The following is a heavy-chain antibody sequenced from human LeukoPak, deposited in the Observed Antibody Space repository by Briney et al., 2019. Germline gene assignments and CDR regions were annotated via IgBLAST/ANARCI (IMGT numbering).Heavy chain of an antibody. CDR1: GFTFSNYA. J-gene: IGHJ4*02. V-gene: IGHV3-23*01. Sequence: GGSLRLSCTASGFTFSNYAMSWFRQAPGKGLEWVSGIGGTGHFIYYTDAVKGRFTVSRDNSKNTLYLQMNTLKAEDTAVYYCAKDVLYSSSTDRWACDYWGQGTLVTVSS. CDR3: AKDVLYSSSTDRWACDY. D-gene: IGHD6-6*01. CDR2: IGGTGHFI.